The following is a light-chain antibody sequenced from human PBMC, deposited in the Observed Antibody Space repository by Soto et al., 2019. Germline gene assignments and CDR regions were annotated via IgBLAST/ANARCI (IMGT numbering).Light chain of an antibody. J-gene: IGKJ1*01. CDR3: QQSYSTPT. CDR1: QSISSY. Sequence: DIQMPQSPSSLSASVGDRVTITCRASQSISSYLNWYQQKPGKAPKLLIYAASSLQSGVPSRFSGSGSGTDFTLTISSLQPEDFATYYCQQSYSTPTFGQGTKV. CDR2: AAS. V-gene: IGKV1-39*01.